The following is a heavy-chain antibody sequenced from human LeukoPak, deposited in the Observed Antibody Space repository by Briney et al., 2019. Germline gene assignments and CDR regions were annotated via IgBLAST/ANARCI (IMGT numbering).Heavy chain of an antibody. D-gene: IGHD3-22*01. J-gene: IGHJ4*02. Sequence: QPGGSLRLSCAASGFTFSSYAMSWVRQAPGKGLEWVSTISGSGGSTYYADSVKGRFTISRDNSKNTLYLQMNSLRAEDTAVYYCAKDDDVSSGTPDYWGQGTLVTVSS. CDR1: GFTFSSYA. V-gene: IGHV3-23*01. CDR3: AKDDDVSSGTPDY. CDR2: ISGSGGST.